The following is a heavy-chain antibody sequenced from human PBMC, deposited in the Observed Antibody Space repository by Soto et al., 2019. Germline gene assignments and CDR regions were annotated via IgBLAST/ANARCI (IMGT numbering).Heavy chain of an antibody. CDR1: GYTFTSYY. D-gene: IGHD2-2*02. J-gene: IGHJ3*02. V-gene: IGHV1-46*01. Sequence: GSSVKVSCKASGYTFTSYYMHWVRQAPGQGLEWMGIINPSGGSTSYAQKFQGRVTMTRDTSTSTVYMELSSLRSEDTAVYYCASRYCSSTSCYMGAGALDIWGQGTMVTVS. CDR3: ASRYCSSTSCYMGAGALDI. CDR2: INPSGGST.